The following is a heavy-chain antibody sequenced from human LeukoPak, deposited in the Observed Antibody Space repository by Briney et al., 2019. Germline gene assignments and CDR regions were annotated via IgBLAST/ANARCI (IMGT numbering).Heavy chain of an antibody. CDR2: IKQDGSDK. Sequence: GGSLRLSCAASGITFSSYWMSWVRQAPGKGLEWVANIKQDGSDKYYVDSVKGRFTISRDNAKNSLYLQMNSLRAEDTAVYYCARDGDYYDSRGDAFDIWGQGAMVTVAS. D-gene: IGHD3-22*01. J-gene: IGHJ3*02. CDR3: ARDGDYYDSRGDAFDI. V-gene: IGHV3-7*01. CDR1: GITFSSYW.